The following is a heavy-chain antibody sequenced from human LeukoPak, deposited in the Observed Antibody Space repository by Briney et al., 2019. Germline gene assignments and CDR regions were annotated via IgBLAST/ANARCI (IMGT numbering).Heavy chain of an antibody. V-gene: IGHV3-64*04. J-gene: IGHJ4*02. Sequence: GGSLRLSCSASGFTFSSYAMHWVRQAPGKGLEYVSAISSNGGSTYYADSVKGRFTISRDNSKNTLYLQMNSLRDEDTAVYYCARDKSSGWYGVVDYWGQGTLVTVSS. CDR3: ARDKSSGWYGVVDY. CDR2: ISSNGGST. CDR1: GFTFSSYA. D-gene: IGHD6-19*01.